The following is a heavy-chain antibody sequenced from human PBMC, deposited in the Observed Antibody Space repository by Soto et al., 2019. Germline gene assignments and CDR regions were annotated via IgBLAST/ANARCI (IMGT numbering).Heavy chain of an antibody. D-gene: IGHD6-19*01. CDR2: IIPIFGTA. J-gene: IGHJ3*02. CDR3: ARPKTEYSSGWDPFDI. Sequence: ASVKVSCKASGGTFSSYAISWVRQAPGQGLEWMGGIIPIFGTANYAQKFQGRVTITADESTSTAYMELSSLRSEDTAVYYCARPKTEYSSGWDPFDIWGQGTMVTVSS. V-gene: IGHV1-69*13. CDR1: GGTFSSYA.